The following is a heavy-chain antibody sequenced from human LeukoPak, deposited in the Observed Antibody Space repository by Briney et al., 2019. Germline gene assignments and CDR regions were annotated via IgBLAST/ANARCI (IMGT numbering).Heavy chain of an antibody. Sequence: EASVKVSCRASGYTFNTYGISWVRQAPGQGLEWMGWISTYNGDTNYVRNLQGRVTMTTDTSTSTAYMELMSLRSDDTAVYYCLRDALRPRLTPDYWGQGTLVTVSS. CDR3: LRDALRPRLTPDY. CDR2: ISTYNGDT. V-gene: IGHV1-18*01. CDR1: GYTFNTYG. J-gene: IGHJ4*02. D-gene: IGHD2-15*01.